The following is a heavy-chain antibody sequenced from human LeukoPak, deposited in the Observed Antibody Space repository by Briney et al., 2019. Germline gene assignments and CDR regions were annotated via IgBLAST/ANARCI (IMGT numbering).Heavy chain of an antibody. CDR1: GGSISSYY. V-gene: IGHV4-59*01. Sequence: SETLSLTCTVSGGSISSYYWSWIRQPPGKGLEWIGYIYYSGSTNYNPSLKSRVTISVDTSKNQFSLKLSSVTAADTAVYYCARDPVGATTPDCWGQGALVTVSS. D-gene: IGHD1-26*01. J-gene: IGHJ4*02. CDR3: ARDPVGATTPDC. CDR2: IYYSGST.